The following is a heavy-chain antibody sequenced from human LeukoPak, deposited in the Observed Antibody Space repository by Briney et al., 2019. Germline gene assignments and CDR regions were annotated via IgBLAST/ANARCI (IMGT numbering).Heavy chain of an antibody. J-gene: IGHJ4*02. V-gene: IGHV3-7*03. CDR3: ARDGSIYNWNDGYDY. CDR2: IKQDGSEK. D-gene: IGHD1-20*01. Sequence: PGGSLRLSCAASGFTFSDYYMSWVRQAPGKGLEWVANIKQDGSEKYYVDSVKGRFTISRDNAKNSLYLQMNSLRAEDTAVYYCARDGSIYNWNDGYDYWGQGTLVTVSS. CDR1: GFTFSDYY.